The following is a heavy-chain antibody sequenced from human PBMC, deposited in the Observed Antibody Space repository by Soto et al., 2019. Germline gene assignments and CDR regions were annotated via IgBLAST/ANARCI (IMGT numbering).Heavy chain of an antibody. Sequence: PGGSLRLSCAASGFTFSSYGMHWVRQAPGKGLEWVAVIWYDGSNKYYADSVKGRFTISRDNSKNTLYLQMNSLRAEDTAVYYCARDGAAATAGMDVWGQGTTVTVSS. D-gene: IGHD6-13*01. CDR3: ARDGAAATAGMDV. J-gene: IGHJ6*02. CDR1: GFTFSSYG. V-gene: IGHV3-33*01. CDR2: IWYDGSNK.